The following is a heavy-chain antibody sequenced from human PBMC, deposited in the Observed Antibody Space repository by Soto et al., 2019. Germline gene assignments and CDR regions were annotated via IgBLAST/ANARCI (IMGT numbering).Heavy chain of an antibody. J-gene: IGHJ5*02. V-gene: IGHV4-4*02. Sequence: QVKLQESGPGLEKPSGTLSLTCAVSGGSISSDRWWTWVRQAPGKGLEWIGEIHDSGSTNYNLSLKSRATISMDKSKNQFSLEMTSVTAADTAIYYCAGQWAAGYGAFDPWGQGTLVTVSS. CDR2: IHDSGST. CDR3: AGQWAAGYGAFDP. CDR1: GGSISSDRW. D-gene: IGHD3-9*01.